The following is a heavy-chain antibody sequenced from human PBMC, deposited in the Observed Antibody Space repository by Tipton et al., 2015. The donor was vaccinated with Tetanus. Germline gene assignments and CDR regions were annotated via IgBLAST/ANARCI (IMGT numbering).Heavy chain of an antibody. CDR1: GYSFTSYW. J-gene: IGHJ6*02. CDR2: IYPGDSDT. CDR3: ARRGTGDRSYYYYGMDV. Sequence: VQLVQSGAEVKKPGESLKISCKGSGYSFTSYWIGWVRQMPGKGLEWMGIIYPGDSDTRYSRSFQGQVTISADRSISTAYLQWSSLKASDTAMYYCARRGTGDRSYYYYGMDVWGQGTTVTVSS. D-gene: IGHD7-27*01. V-gene: IGHV5-51*01.